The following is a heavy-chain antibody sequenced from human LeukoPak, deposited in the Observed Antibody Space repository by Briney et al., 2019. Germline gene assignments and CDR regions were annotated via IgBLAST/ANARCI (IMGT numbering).Heavy chain of an antibody. D-gene: IGHD3-9*01. CDR3: AREDFDRLLYENSPMGEFDY. CDR1: GFTFSSYS. V-gene: IGHV3-21*01. CDR2: ISSSSSYI. Sequence: GGSLRLSCAASGFTFSSYSMNWVRQAPGKGLEWVSSISSSSSYIYYADSVKGRFTISRDNAKNSLYLQMNSLRAEDTAVYYCAREDFDRLLYENSPMGEFDYWGQGTLVTVSS. J-gene: IGHJ4*02.